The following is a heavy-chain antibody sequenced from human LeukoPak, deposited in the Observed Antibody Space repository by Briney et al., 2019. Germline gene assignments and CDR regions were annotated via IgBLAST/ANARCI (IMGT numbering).Heavy chain of an antibody. CDR2: VHYTWNT. V-gene: IGHV4-59*01. CDR1: GGSIGSYH. Sequence: SETRSLTCSVSGGSIGSYHWSWIRQPPGKGLEWIGHVHYTWNTKYNPSLTGRVSISLDRSKNQFSLSLSSLTAADTAVYYCARTPGIAVAGTGVFDYWGQGTLVTVSS. CDR3: ARTPGIAVAGTGVFDY. D-gene: IGHD6-19*01. J-gene: IGHJ4*02.